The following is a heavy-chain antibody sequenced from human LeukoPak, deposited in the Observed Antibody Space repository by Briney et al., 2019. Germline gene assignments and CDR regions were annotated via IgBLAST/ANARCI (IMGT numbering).Heavy chain of an antibody. CDR3: ARYYYDSSSYWAGLYYYYYYMDV. CDR2: ISSSGSTI. J-gene: IGHJ6*03. Sequence: GGSLRLSCAASGFTFGDYYMSWIRQAPGKGLEWVSYISSSGSTIYYADSVKGRFTISRDNAKNSLYLQMHSLRAEDTAVYYCARYYYDSSSYWAGLYYYYYYMDVWGKGTTVTISS. V-gene: IGHV3-11*01. CDR1: GFTFGDYY. D-gene: IGHD3-22*01.